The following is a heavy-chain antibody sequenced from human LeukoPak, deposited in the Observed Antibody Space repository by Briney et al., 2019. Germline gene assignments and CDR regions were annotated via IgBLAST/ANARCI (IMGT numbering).Heavy chain of an antibody. CDR3: AREATYYYGSGSSLWLGTTDYYYMDV. D-gene: IGHD3-10*01. V-gene: IGHV4-4*07. CDR2: IYTSGST. Sequence: PSETLSLTCTVSGGSISSYYWSWIRQPAGKGLEWIGRIYTSGSTNYNPSLKSRVTISVDTSKNQFSLKLSSVTAADTAVYYCAREATYYYGSGSSLWLGTTDYYYMDVWGKGTTVTISS. CDR1: GGSISSYY. J-gene: IGHJ6*03.